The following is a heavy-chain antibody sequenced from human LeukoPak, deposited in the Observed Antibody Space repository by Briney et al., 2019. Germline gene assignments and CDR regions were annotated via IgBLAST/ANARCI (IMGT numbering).Heavy chain of an antibody. J-gene: IGHJ3*02. CDR2: IHHSGSA. Sequence: SETLSLTCTVSDDSISSYYWIWIRQPPGKGLEWIGYIHHSGSANYNPSLRSRITMSVDTSKNHFSLSLTSVTAADTAVYFCARLPGCSGADCFRAFDIWGQGTMVTVSS. CDR3: ARLPGCSGADCFRAFDI. V-gene: IGHV4-59*08. CDR1: DDSISSYY. D-gene: IGHD2-21*02.